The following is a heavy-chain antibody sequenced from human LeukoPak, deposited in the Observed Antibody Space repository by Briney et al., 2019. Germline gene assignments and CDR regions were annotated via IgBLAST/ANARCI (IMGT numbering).Heavy chain of an antibody. D-gene: IGHD5-18*01. Sequence: SETLSLTCTVSGGSISSYYWSWIRQPAGKGLEWIGRIYTSGSTNYNPSLKSRVTISVDTSKNQFSLKLSSVTAADTAVYYCARSRYSYGRFDYWGQGTLVTVSS. J-gene: IGHJ4*02. CDR3: ARSRYSYGRFDY. V-gene: IGHV4-4*07. CDR1: GGSISSYY. CDR2: IYTSGST.